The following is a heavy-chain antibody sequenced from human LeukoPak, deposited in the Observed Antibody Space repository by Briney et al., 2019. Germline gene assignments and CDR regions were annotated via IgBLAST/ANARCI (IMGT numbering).Heavy chain of an antibody. V-gene: IGHV1-18*01. CDR2: ISAYNGNT. D-gene: IGHD2-15*01. J-gene: IGHJ5*02. Sequence: ASVKVSCKASGYTFTSYGISWVRQAPGQGLEWMGWISAYNGNTNYAQKLQGRVTMTTDTSTSTAYMELRSLRSDDTAVYYCARAAGYCSGGSCSDSDPWGQGTLVTVSS. CDR3: ARAAGYCSGGSCSDSDP. CDR1: GYTFTSYG.